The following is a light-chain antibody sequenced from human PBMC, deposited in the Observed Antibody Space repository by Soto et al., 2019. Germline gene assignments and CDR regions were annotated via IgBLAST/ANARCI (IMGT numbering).Light chain of an antibody. CDR1: SSDIGYYNY. CDR2: EVS. CDR3: SSYTSISTWV. Sequence: QSALTQPASVSGSPGQSITISCTGTSSDIGYYNYVSWYQQHTGRAPKIMIYEVSNRPSGVSNRFSGSKSGNTASLTISGLQAEDEADYYCSSYTSISTWVFGGGTKLTVL. V-gene: IGLV2-14*01. J-gene: IGLJ3*02.